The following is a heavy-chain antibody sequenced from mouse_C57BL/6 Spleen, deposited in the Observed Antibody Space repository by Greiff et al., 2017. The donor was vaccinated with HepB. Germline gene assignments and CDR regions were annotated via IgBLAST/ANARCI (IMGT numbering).Heavy chain of an antibody. D-gene: IGHD4-1*01. Sequence: DVMLVESGGGLVKPGGSLKLSCAASGFTFSDYGMHWVRQAPEKGLEWVAYISSGSSTIYYADTVKGRFTISRDNAKHTLFLQMTSLRSEDTAMYYCARGTGRGFYAMDYWGQGTSVTVSS. CDR2: ISSGSSTI. V-gene: IGHV5-17*01. CDR1: GFTFSDYG. CDR3: ARGTGRGFYAMDY. J-gene: IGHJ4*01.